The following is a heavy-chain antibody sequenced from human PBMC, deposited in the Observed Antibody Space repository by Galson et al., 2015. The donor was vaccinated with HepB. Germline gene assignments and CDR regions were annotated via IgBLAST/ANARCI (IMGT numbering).Heavy chain of an antibody. CDR2: ISSSSSYI. D-gene: IGHD6-19*01. Sequence: SLRLSCAASGFTFSSYSINWVRQAPGKGLEWVSSISSSSSYIYYADSVKGRFTISRDNAKNSLYLQMNSLRAEDTAVYYCAGLGHSRGWYDPLRGYWGQGTLVTVFS. J-gene: IGHJ4*02. V-gene: IGHV3-21*01. CDR1: GFTFSSYS. CDR3: AGLGHSRGWYDPLRGY.